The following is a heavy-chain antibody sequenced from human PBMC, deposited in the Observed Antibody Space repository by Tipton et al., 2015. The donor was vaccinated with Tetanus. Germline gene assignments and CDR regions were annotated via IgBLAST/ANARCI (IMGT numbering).Heavy chain of an antibody. Sequence: TLSLTCAISGDSASSNSAAWNWIRQSPSRGLEWLGRTYYRSKWYNDYAVSVKSRITINPDTSKNQFSLQLNSVTPEDTAVYYCARESPQGAVAGTVTFDYWGQGTLVTVPS. J-gene: IGHJ4*02. CDR1: GDSASSNSAA. V-gene: IGHV6-1*01. CDR3: ARESPQGAVAGTVTFDY. CDR2: TYYRSKWYN. D-gene: IGHD6-19*01.